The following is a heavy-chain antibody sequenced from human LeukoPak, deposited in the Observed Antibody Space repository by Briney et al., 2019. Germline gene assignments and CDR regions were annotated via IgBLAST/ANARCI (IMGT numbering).Heavy chain of an antibody. J-gene: IGHJ6*03. CDR1: GFTFSSFG. Sequence: PGGSLRLSCAASGFTFSSFGLHWVRQAPGKGLEWVAFIHYDGSKEYYADSVKGRFTISRDNSKNTLYLQMNSLRAEDTAVYYCAKDPIVVVPAAMLVRIERYMDVWGKGTTVTVSS. D-gene: IGHD2-2*01. CDR2: IHYDGSKE. CDR3: AKDPIVVVPAAMLVRIERYMDV. V-gene: IGHV3-30*02.